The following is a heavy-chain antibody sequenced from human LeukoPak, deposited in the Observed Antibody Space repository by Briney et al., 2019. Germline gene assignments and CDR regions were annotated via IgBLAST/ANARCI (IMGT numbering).Heavy chain of an antibody. CDR2: IYYSGST. V-gene: IGHV4-31*03. CDR3: ATVDTAMPYYFDY. J-gene: IGHJ4*02. Sequence: XQTLSLTCTVSGGSISSGGYYWSWIRQHPGTGLEWIGYIYYSGSTYYNPSLKSRVTISVDTSKNQFSLKLSSVTAADTAVYYCATVDTAMPYYFDYWGQGTLVTVSS. D-gene: IGHD5-18*01. CDR1: GGSISSGGYY.